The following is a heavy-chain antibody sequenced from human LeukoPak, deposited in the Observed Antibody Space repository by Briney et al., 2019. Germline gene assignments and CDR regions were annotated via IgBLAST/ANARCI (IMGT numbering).Heavy chain of an antibody. V-gene: IGHV1-46*01. J-gene: IGHJ4*02. D-gene: IGHD4-17*01. CDR2: INPSGGST. CDR3: ARIPRYGDYVSYPDY. Sequence: ASVKVSCKASGYTFTSYYMHWVRQAPGQGLELMGIINPSGGSTSYAQKFQGRVTMTRDTSTSTVYMELSSLRSEDTAVYYCARIPRYGDYVSYPDYWGQGTLVTVSS. CDR1: GYTFTSYY.